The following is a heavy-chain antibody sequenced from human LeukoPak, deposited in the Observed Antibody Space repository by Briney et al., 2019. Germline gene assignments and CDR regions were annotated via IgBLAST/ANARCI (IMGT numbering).Heavy chain of an antibody. Sequence: SVKVSCKASGGTFSSYAISWVRQAPGQGLEWMGGIIPIFGTANYAQKFQGRVTITADESTSTAYMELSRLRSDDTAVYYCARDLYYDSSGYYFDYWGQGTLVTVSS. J-gene: IGHJ4*02. V-gene: IGHV1-69*13. CDR2: IIPIFGTA. CDR1: GGTFSSYA. D-gene: IGHD3-22*01. CDR3: ARDLYYDSSGYYFDY.